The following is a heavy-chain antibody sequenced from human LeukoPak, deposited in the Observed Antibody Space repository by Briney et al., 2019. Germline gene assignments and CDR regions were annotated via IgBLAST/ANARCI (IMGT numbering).Heavy chain of an antibody. J-gene: IGHJ6*02. V-gene: IGHV4-39*01. Sequence: SETLSLTCIVSGGSISSSSYYWGWIRQPPGKGLEWIGCIYYSGSTYYNPSLKSRVTISVDTSKNQFSLKLSSVTAADTAVYYCARLFYEYSSSSGGMDVWGQGTTVTVSS. CDR2: IYYSGST. CDR1: GGSISSSSYY. CDR3: ARLFYEYSSSSGGMDV. D-gene: IGHD6-6*01.